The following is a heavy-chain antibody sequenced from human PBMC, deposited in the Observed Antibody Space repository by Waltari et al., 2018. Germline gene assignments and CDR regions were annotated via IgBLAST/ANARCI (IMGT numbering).Heavy chain of an antibody. J-gene: IGHJ4*02. CDR1: VGSIGSYF. CDR3: ARWDSRGRYYGD. CDR2: IHHSGNT. V-gene: IGHV4-59*08. D-gene: IGHD6-19*01. Sequence: QVQLQESGPGLVRPSETLSLTCRVPVGSIGSYFWNWIRQSPGKGLEWIGYIHHSGNTKCNPSLKSRVTMSVDTSKSQFSLRLTSVTAADTAVYYCARWDSRGRYYGDWGQGTPVIVSS.